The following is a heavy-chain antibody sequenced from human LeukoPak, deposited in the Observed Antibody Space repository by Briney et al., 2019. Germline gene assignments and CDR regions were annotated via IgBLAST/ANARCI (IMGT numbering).Heavy chain of an antibody. CDR1: GYTFTSYD. CDR3: AAGPRYCSSTSCYSPPYYGMDV. D-gene: IGHD2-2*02. Sequence: ASVTVSCTASGYTFTSYDINWVRQATGQGLEWMGWMNPNSGNTGYAQKFQGRVTMTRNTSISTAYMELSSLRSEDTAVYYCAAGPRYCSSTSCYSPPYYGMDVWSQGTTVTVSS. J-gene: IGHJ6*02. CDR2: MNPNSGNT. V-gene: IGHV1-8*01.